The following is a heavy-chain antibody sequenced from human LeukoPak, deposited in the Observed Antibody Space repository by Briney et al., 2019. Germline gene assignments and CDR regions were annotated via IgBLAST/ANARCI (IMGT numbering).Heavy chain of an antibody. CDR2: IYYSGST. CDR1: GGSISSGGYY. Sequence: PSQTLSLTCTVSGGSISSGGYYWSWIRQHPGKGLEWIGYIYYSGSTYYNPSLKSRVTISADTSKNQFSLKLSSVTAADTAVYYCARDAGFGTSDAFDIWGQGTMVTVSS. V-gene: IGHV4-31*03. CDR3: ARDAGFGTSDAFDI. D-gene: IGHD3-10*01. J-gene: IGHJ3*02.